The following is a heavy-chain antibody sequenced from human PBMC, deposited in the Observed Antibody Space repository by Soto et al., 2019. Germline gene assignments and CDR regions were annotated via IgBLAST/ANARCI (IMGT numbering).Heavy chain of an antibody. Sequence: PSETLSLTCTVSGGSVSSGTYYWSWIRRPPGKGLEWIGYIHYSGTTKYNPSLKSRVTISVDRSKDQFSLELNSVTAADTAVYFCARGYGYDAFDIWGQGTMVTVSS. CDR1: GGSVSSGTYY. CDR2: IHYSGTT. V-gene: IGHV4-61*01. CDR3: ARGYGYDAFDI. J-gene: IGHJ3*02. D-gene: IGHD5-12*01.